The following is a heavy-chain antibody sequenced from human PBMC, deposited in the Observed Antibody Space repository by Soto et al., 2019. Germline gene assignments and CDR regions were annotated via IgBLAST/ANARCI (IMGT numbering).Heavy chain of an antibody. V-gene: IGHV3-23*01. CDR1: GFTFSSYA. J-gene: IGHJ4*02. CDR3: AKVRYNWNYFDY. CDR2: ISGSGGST. D-gene: IGHD1-20*01. Sequence: GGSLRLSCAASGFTFSSYAMSWVRQAPGKGLEWVSAISGSGGSTYYADSVKGRFTISSDNSKNTLYLQMNSLRAEDTAVYYCAKVRYNWNYFDYWGQGTLVTVSS.